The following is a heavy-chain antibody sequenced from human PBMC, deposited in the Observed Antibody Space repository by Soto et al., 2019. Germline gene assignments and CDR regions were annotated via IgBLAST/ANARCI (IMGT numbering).Heavy chain of an antibody. CDR3: ARPYDSSDTNAFEI. D-gene: IGHD3-22*01. Sequence: ASVKVSGKASGGTFSSYAISWVRQAPGQGLEWMGGILPIFGTANYAQKCQGRVTITADESTSTAYMELSSLRSEDTAVYYCARPYDSSDTNAFEIWGQGRMVTV. CDR2: ILPIFGTA. CDR1: GGTFSSYA. V-gene: IGHV1-69*13. J-gene: IGHJ3*02.